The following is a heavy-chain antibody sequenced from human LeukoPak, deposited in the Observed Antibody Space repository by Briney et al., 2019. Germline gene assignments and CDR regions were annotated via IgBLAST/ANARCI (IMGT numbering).Heavy chain of an antibody. Sequence: SQTLSLTCTVSGGSISSGSYYWSWIRQPAGKGLEWIGRIYTSRSTNYNPSLKSRVTISVDTSKNQFSLKLSSVTAADTAVYYCARDHGYSSSSNIYYYYYMDVWGKGTTVTVSS. CDR2: IYTSRST. J-gene: IGHJ6*03. D-gene: IGHD6-6*01. V-gene: IGHV4-61*02. CDR1: GGSISSGSYY. CDR3: ARDHGYSSSSNIYYYYYMDV.